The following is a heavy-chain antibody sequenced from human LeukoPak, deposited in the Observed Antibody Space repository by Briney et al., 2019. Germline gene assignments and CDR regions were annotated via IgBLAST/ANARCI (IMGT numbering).Heavy chain of an antibody. CDR2: YYSGST. CDR1: GGSISSSSYY. CDR3: ARHYGP. D-gene: IGHD3-10*01. Sequence: SETLSLTCTVSGGSISSSSYYWGWIRQPPGKGLEWIVYYSGSTYYNPSLKSRVTISVDTSKSQFSLKLSSVTAADTAVYYCARHYGPWGQGTLVTVSS. V-gene: IGHV4-39*01. J-gene: IGHJ4*02.